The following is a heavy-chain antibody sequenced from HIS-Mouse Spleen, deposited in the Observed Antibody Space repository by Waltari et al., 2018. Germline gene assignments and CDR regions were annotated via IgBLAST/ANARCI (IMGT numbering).Heavy chain of an antibody. J-gene: IGHJ2*01. CDR2: IYYSGST. CDR1: GGSISSSSYY. CDR3: AREIPYSSSWYDWYFDL. D-gene: IGHD6-13*01. Sequence: QLQLQESGPGLVKPSETLSLTCTVPGGSISSSSYYPGWIRQPPGKGLEWIGSIYYSGSTYYNPSLKSRVTISVDTSKNQFSLKLSSVTAADTAVYYCAREIPYSSSWYDWYFDLWGRGTLVTVSS. V-gene: IGHV4-39*07.